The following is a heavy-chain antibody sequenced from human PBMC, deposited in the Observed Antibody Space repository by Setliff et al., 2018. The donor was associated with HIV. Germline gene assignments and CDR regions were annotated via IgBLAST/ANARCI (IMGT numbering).Heavy chain of an antibody. CDR2: INAYTGDT. CDR3: ARDWKHVFDI. CDR1: GYTFIDNY. D-gene: IGHD1-1*01. J-gene: IGHJ3*02. Sequence: VASVKVSCKTSGYTFIDNYIHWVRQAPGQGLEWMAWINAYTGDTNYAQKCQGSVTVTRDTSISTAYMELSRLGSDDTAVYYCARDWKHVFDIWGQGTMVTVSS. V-gene: IGHV1-2*02.